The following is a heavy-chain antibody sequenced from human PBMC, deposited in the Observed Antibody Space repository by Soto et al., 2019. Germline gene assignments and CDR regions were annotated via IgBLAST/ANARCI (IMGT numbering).Heavy chain of an antibody. CDR2: IDPSDSYT. D-gene: IGHD6-6*01. CDR3: VLLSIAARRTSNYYYYYGMDV. V-gene: IGHV5-10-1*01. CDR1: GYSFTSYW. J-gene: IGHJ6*02. Sequence: PGESLKISCKGSGYSFTSYWISWVRQMPGKGLEWMGRIDPSDSYTNYSPSFQGHVTISADKSISTAYLQWSSLKASDTAMYYCVLLSIAARRTSNYYYYYGMDVWGQGTTVTV.